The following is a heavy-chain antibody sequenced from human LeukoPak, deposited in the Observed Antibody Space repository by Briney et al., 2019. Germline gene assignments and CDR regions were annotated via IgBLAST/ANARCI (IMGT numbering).Heavy chain of an antibody. CDR2: INPNSGGT. Sequence: GASVKVSCKASGYTFTGYYMHWVRQAPGQGLEWMGWINPNSGGTNYAQKFQGRVTMTRDTSISTAYMELSRLRSDDTAVYYCAREGSNSHAYYYDSSGYNFDYWGQGTLVTVSS. CDR3: AREGSNSHAYYYDSSGYNFDY. J-gene: IGHJ4*02. CDR1: GYTFTGYY. V-gene: IGHV1-2*02. D-gene: IGHD3-22*01.